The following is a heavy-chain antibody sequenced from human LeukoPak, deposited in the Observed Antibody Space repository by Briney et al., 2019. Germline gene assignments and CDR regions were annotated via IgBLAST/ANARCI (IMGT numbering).Heavy chain of an antibody. CDR1: GFTFSDYY. CDR2: ISSSSSYI. J-gene: IGHJ4*02. Sequence: GGSLRLSCAASGFTFSDYYMSWIRQAPGKGLEWVSYISSSSSYIYYADSVKGRFTISRDNAKNSLYLQMNSLRAEDTAVYYCSRDLFCGGDCFWGQGTLVTVSS. D-gene: IGHD2-21*02. V-gene: IGHV3-11*06. CDR3: SRDLFCGGDCF.